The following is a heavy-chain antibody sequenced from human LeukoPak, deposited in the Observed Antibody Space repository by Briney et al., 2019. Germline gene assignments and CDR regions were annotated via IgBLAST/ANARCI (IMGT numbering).Heavy chain of an antibody. D-gene: IGHD3-22*01. CDR1: GFTLDDYA. CDR3: AKDDYDSSGYSPFDY. Sequence: HPGGSLRLSCAASGFTLDDYAMHWVRHAPGKGKEWVAVISGDGGSTYYADSVKGRFTISRDNSKNSLYLQMNSLRTEDTALYYCAKDDYDSSGYSPFDYWGQGTLVTVSS. J-gene: IGHJ4*02. CDR2: ISGDGGST. V-gene: IGHV3-43*02.